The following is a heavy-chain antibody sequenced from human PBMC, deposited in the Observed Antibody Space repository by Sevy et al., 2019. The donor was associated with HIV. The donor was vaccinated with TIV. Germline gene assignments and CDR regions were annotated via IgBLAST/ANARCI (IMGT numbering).Heavy chain of an antibody. CDR1: GFTFSSYG. V-gene: IGHV3-33*01. D-gene: IGHD3-16*01. Sequence: GGSLRLSCAASGFTFSSYGMHWVRQAPGKGLEWVAVIWYDGSNKYYADSVKGRFTISRDNSKNTLYLQMNSLRDEDTAVYYCAREGGERAHFDYWGQGTLVTVSS. CDR3: AREGGERAHFDY. J-gene: IGHJ4*02. CDR2: IWYDGSNK.